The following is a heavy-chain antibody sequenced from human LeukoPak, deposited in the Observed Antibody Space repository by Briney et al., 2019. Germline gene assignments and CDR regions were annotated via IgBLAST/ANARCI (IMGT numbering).Heavy chain of an antibody. CDR3: ARSIAVAGIDY. CDR2: IWYDGSNK. Sequence: GGSLRLSCAASGFPFSSYCMHWVRQAPGKGLEWVAVIWYDGSNKYYADSVKGRFTISRDNSKNTLYLQMNSLRAEDTAVYYCARSIAVAGIDYWGQGTLVTVSS. V-gene: IGHV3-33*01. CDR1: GFPFSSYC. D-gene: IGHD6-19*01. J-gene: IGHJ4*02.